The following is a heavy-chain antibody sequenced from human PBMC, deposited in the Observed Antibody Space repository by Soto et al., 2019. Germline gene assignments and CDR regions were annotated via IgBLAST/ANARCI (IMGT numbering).Heavy chain of an antibody. D-gene: IGHD6-13*01. Sequence: SETLSLTCTVSGGSLISGGFYWSWIRQHPGKGLEWIGYIYYTGKTYYNPSLESRVSISVDTSKNQFFLELTSVTAADTAVYYCARDLFTAAGTVILSHWGQGTLVTVSS. J-gene: IGHJ4*02. CDR3: ARDLFTAAGTVILSH. CDR2: IYYTGKT. CDR1: GGSLISGGFY. V-gene: IGHV4-31*03.